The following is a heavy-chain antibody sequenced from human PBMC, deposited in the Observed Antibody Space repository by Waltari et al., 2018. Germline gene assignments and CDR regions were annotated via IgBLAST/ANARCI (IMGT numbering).Heavy chain of an antibody. Sequence: VQLQQWGAGLLKPSETLSLTCAVYGGSFSGYYWSWIRQPPGKGLEWIGEINHSGSTNYNPSLKSRVTISVDTSKNQFSLKLSSVTAADTAVYYCARLTENEAVGDWFDPWGQGTLVTVSS. J-gene: IGHJ5*02. V-gene: IGHV4-34*01. CDR2: INHSGST. CDR1: GGSFSGYY. D-gene: IGHD3-16*01. CDR3: ARLTENEAVGDWFDP.